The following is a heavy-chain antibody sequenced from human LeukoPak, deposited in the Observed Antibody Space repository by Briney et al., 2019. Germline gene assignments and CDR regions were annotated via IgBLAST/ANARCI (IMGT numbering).Heavy chain of an antibody. D-gene: IGHD2-15*01. CDR1: GFTFSRYP. J-gene: IGHJ4*02. CDR3: ARETVCSGGSCYYEFDY. Sequence: PGGSLRLSCTASGFTFSRYPINWVRQAPGKGLDWVSAISAGGGATYYADSVKGRFTASRDNAKNSLYLQMNSLRAEDTAVYYCARETVCSGGSCYYEFDYWGQGTLVTVSS. CDR2: ISAGGGAT. V-gene: IGHV3-23*01.